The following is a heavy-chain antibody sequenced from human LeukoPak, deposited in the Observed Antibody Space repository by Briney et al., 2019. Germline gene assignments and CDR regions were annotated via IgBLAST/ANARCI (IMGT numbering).Heavy chain of an antibody. CDR2: ISGSGGST. CDR1: GFTFSSYA. V-gene: IGHV3-23*01. Sequence: GGSLRLSCAASGFTFSSYAMSWARQTPGKGLEWVSAISGSGGSTYYADSVKGRFTISRDNSKNTLYLQMNSLRAEDTAVYYCAKGQNYYYGMDVWGQGTTVTVSS. J-gene: IGHJ6*02. CDR3: AKGQNYYYGMDV.